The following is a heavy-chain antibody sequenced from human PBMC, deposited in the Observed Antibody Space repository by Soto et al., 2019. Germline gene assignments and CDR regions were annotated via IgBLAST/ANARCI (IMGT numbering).Heavy chain of an antibody. CDR1: GGTFSSYA. CDR2: IIPIFGTA. Sequence: QVPLVQSGAEVKKPGSSVKVSCKASGGTFSSYAISWVRQAPGQGLEWMGGIIPIFGTANYAQKFQGRVTITADESTSTAYMELSSPRSEDTAVYYCAREAFSSSWSNWFDPWGQGTLVTVSS. J-gene: IGHJ5*02. V-gene: IGHV1-69*01. CDR3: AREAFSSSWSNWFDP. D-gene: IGHD6-13*01.